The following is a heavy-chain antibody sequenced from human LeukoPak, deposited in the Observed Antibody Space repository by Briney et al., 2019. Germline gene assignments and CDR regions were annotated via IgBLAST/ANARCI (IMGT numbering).Heavy chain of an antibody. CDR2: FDPEDGET. D-gene: IGHD3-10*01. V-gene: IGHV1-24*01. Sequence: ASVKVSCKVSGYTLTELSMHWVRQAPGKGLEWMGGFDPEDGETIYAQKFQGRATMTEDTSTDTAYMELSSLRSEDTAVYYCATAGFGSGEYYFDYWGQGTLVTVSS. J-gene: IGHJ4*02. CDR1: GYTLTELS. CDR3: ATAGFGSGEYYFDY.